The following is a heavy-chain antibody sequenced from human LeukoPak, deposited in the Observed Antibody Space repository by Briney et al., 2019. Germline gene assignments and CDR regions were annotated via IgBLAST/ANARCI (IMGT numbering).Heavy chain of an antibody. CDR1: GFTFSSYW. CDR3: VKDLDFRADC. V-gene: IGHV3-74*01. D-gene: IGHD2/OR15-2a*01. J-gene: IGHJ4*02. Sequence: GGSLRLSCAASGFTFSSYWMHWVRQTPRSGQVWVARINTDGTIIDYADSVQGRFTISRDNAKNTLYLQMNSLRAEDTALYYCVKDLDFRADCWGQGTLVTVSS. CDR2: INTDGTII.